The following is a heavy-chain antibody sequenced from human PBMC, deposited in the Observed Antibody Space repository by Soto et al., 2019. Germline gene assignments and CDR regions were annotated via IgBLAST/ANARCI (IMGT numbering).Heavy chain of an antibody. CDR3: ARDRPGYCSGGSCYSLSWYFDL. Sequence: QVQLVESGGGVVQPGRSLRLSCAASGFTFSSYAMHWVRQAPGKGLEWVAVISYDGSNKYYADSVKGRFTISRDNSKNMLYLQMNSLRAEDTAVYYCARDRPGYCSGGSCYSLSWYFDLWGRGTLVTVSS. J-gene: IGHJ2*01. V-gene: IGHV3-30-3*01. D-gene: IGHD2-15*01. CDR1: GFTFSSYA. CDR2: ISYDGSNK.